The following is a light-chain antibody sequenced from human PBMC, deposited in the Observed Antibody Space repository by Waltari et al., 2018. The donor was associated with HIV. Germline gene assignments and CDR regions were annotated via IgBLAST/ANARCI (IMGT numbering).Light chain of an antibody. CDR1: NIRSKG. Sequence: YVRTQPPSVPVARGQTASITFEAANIRSKGVPWYQQKAGQAPILVSYYDSDRPSGIPERFSGSNSGNTATLTISRVEAGDEADYYCQVWHISTDHWVFGAGTKLTV. CDR3: QVWHISTDHWV. J-gene: IGLJ3*02. CDR2: YDS. V-gene: IGLV3-21*04.